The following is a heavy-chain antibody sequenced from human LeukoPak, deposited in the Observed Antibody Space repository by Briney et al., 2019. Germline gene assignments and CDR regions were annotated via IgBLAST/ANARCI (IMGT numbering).Heavy chain of an antibody. CDR2: IMESGSVK. V-gene: IGHV3-7*01. CDR1: GFTFTKYW. J-gene: IGHJ4*02. D-gene: IGHD3-10*01. CDR3: ARGRRVRTISFDY. Sequence: PGGSLRLSCATSGFTFTKYWMSWVRQAPGKGLEWVANIMESGSVKNYVDSVKGRFTISRDNNDNSVSLQMNSLRDEDTAVYYCARGRRVRTISFDYWGQGTLVTVSS.